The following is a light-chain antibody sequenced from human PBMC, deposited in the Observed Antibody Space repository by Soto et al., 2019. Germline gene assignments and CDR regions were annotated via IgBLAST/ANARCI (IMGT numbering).Light chain of an antibody. Sequence: QSVLTQPPSVSAAPGQKVTISCSGSSSNIGGNSVSWYQQLPGTAPKLLIYDDNKRPSGIPDRFSGSKSGTSATLGITGFQTGEEADYYCGSGDSSLSAYVFGTGTKGTVL. V-gene: IGLV1-51*01. CDR2: DDN. J-gene: IGLJ1*01. CDR3: GSGDSSLSAYV. CDR1: SSNIGGNS.